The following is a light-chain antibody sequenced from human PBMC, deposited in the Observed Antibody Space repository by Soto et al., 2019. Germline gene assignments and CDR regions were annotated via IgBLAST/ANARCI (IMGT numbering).Light chain of an antibody. CDR3: QQYSRSPQKMYT. CDR2: AAS. Sequence: EIVLTQSPGTLSLSPGERATLSCRASQSVSSIYLAWYQQKPGQAPRLVIYAASSRATGIPDRFSGSGSGTDFTLIISRVEPEDFAVYYCQQYSRSPQKMYTFGQGTKLEIK. CDR1: QSVSSIY. J-gene: IGKJ2*01. V-gene: IGKV3-20*01.